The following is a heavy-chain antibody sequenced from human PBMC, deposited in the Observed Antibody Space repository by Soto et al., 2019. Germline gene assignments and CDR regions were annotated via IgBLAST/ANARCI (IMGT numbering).Heavy chain of an antibody. J-gene: IGHJ3*02. CDR1: GFTFRSYG. D-gene: IGHD3-10*01. Sequence: PGGSLRLSCAASGFTFRSYGMNWVRQAPGEGLEWVSSISSANNYITYGDSMKGRFTISRDNANNALYLQMNSLRAEDTAVYYCARDARVRGDLDAFDIWGQGTAVTVSS. CDR2: ISSANNYI. CDR3: ARDARVRGDLDAFDI. V-gene: IGHV3-21*01.